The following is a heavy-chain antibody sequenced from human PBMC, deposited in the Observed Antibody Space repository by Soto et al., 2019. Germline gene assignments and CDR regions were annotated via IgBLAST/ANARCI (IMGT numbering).Heavy chain of an antibody. Sequence: QVQLVQSGAEVKKPGGSVKVSCKASRDTFISYDINWVRQAAGQCLEWMGWKNPKSANTGYGQKFHGRVTMTRNTSTSTAYMEPSSLTSEDTAVYYCARSPSRETTVTPFYFDYWGQGTLVTVSS. CDR2: KNPKSANT. CDR1: RDTFISYD. J-gene: IGHJ4*02. V-gene: IGHV1-8*01. D-gene: IGHD4-4*01. CDR3: ARSPSRETTVTPFYFDY.